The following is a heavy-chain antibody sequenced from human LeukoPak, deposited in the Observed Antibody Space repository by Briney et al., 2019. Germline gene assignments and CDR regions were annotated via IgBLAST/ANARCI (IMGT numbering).Heavy chain of an antibody. CDR1: GVSISSYY. CDR3: ARDPRGSGTDY. V-gene: IGHV4-59*01. D-gene: IGHD3-10*01. J-gene: IGHJ4*02. Sequence: RSSETLSLTCTVSGVSISSYYWSWIRQPPGKGLEWIGYIYYSGSTNYSPSLKSRVTISVDTSKNQFSLKLSSVTAADTAVYYCARDPRGSGTDYWGQGTLVTVSS. CDR2: IYYSGST.